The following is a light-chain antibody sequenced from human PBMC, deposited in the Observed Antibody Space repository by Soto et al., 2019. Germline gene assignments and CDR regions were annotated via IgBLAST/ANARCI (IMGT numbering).Light chain of an antibody. Sequence: QSALTQPASVSGSPGQSITISCSGTSSDVGGSKYVSWYQQHPGKVPKLIIFDVRHRPSGVSNRFSGSKSGNTASLTISGLQADDEADYYCSSYTSSNTPVVFGGGTKVTVL. CDR1: SSDVGGSKY. CDR3: SSYTSSNTPVV. V-gene: IGLV2-14*01. CDR2: DVR. J-gene: IGLJ2*01.